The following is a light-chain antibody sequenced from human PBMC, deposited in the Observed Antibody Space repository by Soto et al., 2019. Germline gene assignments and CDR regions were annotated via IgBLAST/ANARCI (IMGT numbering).Light chain of an antibody. Sequence: VLTQSPGTLSLSPGERATLSCRASQSVSSSYLAWYQQKPGQAPRLVIYGASSRATGIPDRFSGSGSGTDFTLTISRLEPEDFAVYYCQQFDRSSWTFGQGTMV. CDR3: QQFDRSSWT. J-gene: IGKJ1*01. CDR1: QSVSSSY. V-gene: IGKV3-20*01. CDR2: GAS.